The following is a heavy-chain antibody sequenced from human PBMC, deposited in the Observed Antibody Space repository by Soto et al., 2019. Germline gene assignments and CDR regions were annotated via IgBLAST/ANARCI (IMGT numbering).Heavy chain of an antibody. D-gene: IGHD1-26*01. CDR3: ARGIVGARQIDY. V-gene: IGHV4-31*03. J-gene: IGHJ4*02. CDR2: IYYSGST. CDR1: GGSISSGGYY. Sequence: QVQLQESGPGLVKPSQTLSLTCTVSGGSISSGGYYWSWIRQHPGKGLEWIAYIYYSGSTYYNPSLKSRVTISVDTSKNQFSLKLSSVTAADPAVYYCARGIVGARQIDYWGQGTLVTVSS.